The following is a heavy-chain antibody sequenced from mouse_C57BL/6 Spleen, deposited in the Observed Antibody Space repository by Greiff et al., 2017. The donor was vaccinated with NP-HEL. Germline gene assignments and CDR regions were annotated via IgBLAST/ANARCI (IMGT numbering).Heavy chain of an antibody. CDR3: ARLYDYDYFDY. Sequence: EVQLQQSGPELVKPGASVKISCKASGYTFTDYYMNWVKQSPGKSLEWIGDINPNNGGTSYNQKFKGKATLTVDKSSSTAYMELRSLTSEDSAVYYCARLYDYDYFDYWGQGTTLTVSS. CDR2: INPNNGGT. CDR1: GYTFTDYY. D-gene: IGHD2-4*01. J-gene: IGHJ2*01. V-gene: IGHV1-26*01.